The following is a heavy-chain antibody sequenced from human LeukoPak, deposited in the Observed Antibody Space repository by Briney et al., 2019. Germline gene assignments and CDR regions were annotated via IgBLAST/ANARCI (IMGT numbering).Heavy chain of an antibody. CDR2: IYYSGST. J-gene: IGHJ5*02. CDR3: AKVRGYSYGHNWFDP. D-gene: IGHD5-18*01. V-gene: IGHV4-59*01. CDR1: GGSISSYY. Sequence: SETLSLTCTVSGGSISSYYWSWIRQPPGKGLEWIGYIYYSGSTNYNPSLKSRVTISVDTSKNQFSLKLSSVTAADTAVYYCAKVRGYSYGHNWFDPWGQGTLVTVSS.